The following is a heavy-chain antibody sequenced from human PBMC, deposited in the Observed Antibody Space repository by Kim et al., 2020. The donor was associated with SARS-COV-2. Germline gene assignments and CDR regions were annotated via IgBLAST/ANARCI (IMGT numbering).Heavy chain of an antibody. CDR3: TTDRGITDRPIFDS. CDR1: GFSFSDAY. Sequence: GGSLRLSCAASGFSFSDAYLSWARQAPGKGLEWVGRIKRRSNGGTTDYAAPVKGRIAISRDDSENTLFLQMNSLKSEDTAMYSCTTDRGITDRPIFDSWGQGTLVTVSS. V-gene: IGHV3-15*01. CDR2: IKRRSNGGTT. D-gene: IGHD6-6*01. J-gene: IGHJ4*02.